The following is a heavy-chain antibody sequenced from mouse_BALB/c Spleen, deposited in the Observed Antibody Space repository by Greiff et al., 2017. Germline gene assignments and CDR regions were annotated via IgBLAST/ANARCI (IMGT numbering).Heavy chain of an antibody. V-gene: IGHV1-69*02. Sequence: QVQLQQPGAELVRPGASVKLSCKASGYTFTSYWINWVKQRPGQGLEWIGNIYPSDSYTNYNQKFKDKATLTVDKSSSTAYMQLSSPTSEDSAVYYCTQTTATTDYAMDYWGQGTSVTVSS. CDR2: IYPSDSYT. J-gene: IGHJ4*01. CDR3: TQTTATTDYAMDY. D-gene: IGHD1-2*01. CDR1: GYTFTSYW.